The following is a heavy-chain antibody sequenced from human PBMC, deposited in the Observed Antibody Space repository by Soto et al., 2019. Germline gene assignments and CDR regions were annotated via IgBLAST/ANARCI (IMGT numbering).Heavy chain of an antibody. CDR2: VSYSGST. J-gene: IGHJ5*02. Sequence: QLQLQESGPGLVKPSETLSLTCAVSGDSISSRDYYWGWIRQPPGKGLEWIGTVSYSGSTYHNPSLKSRVTLSVDTSKNNFSLRLSSVTAADTAVYYCARHTQYHFGSGSWNWFGPWGQGTLVTVSS. V-gene: IGHV4-39*01. CDR3: ARHTQYHFGSGSWNWFGP. CDR1: GDSISSRDYY. D-gene: IGHD3-3*01.